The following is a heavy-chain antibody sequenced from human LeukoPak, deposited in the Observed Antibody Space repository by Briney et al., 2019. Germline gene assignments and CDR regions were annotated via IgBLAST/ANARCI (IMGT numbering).Heavy chain of an antibody. Sequence: SETLSLTCAVYGGSFSGYYWSWIRQPPGKGLEWIGEINHSGSTNYNPSLKSRVTISVDTSKNQFSLKLSSVTAVDTAVYYCARGLAARPDSYYYYYMDVWGKGTTVTVSS. CDR2: INHSGST. J-gene: IGHJ6*03. V-gene: IGHV4-34*01. CDR1: GGSFSGYY. D-gene: IGHD6-6*01. CDR3: ARGLAARPDSYYYYYMDV.